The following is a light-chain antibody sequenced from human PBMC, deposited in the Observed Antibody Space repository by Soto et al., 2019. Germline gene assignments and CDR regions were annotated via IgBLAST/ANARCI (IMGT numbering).Light chain of an antibody. V-gene: IGKV3-20*01. CDR1: QSVSSSY. CDR2: GAS. J-gene: IGKJ1*01. CDR3: QQYGSSGT. Sequence: EIVLTQSTATLSLSPWERATLSFLASQSVSSSYLAWYQQKPGQAPRLLIYGASSRATGIPDRFSGSGSGKDFTITISRLEAEDFAVYYFQQYGSSGTFGQGTKVDI.